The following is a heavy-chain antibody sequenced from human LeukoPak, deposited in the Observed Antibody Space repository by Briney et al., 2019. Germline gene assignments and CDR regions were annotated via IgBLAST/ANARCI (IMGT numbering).Heavy chain of an antibody. CDR3: ARGQLYYDSSGFDY. Sequence: SETLSLTCSVSGGSLSSYYWSWIRQPPGKGLEWIGYIYYSGNTNYNPSLKSRVTMSVDTSKNQFSLKVISVTAADTAVYYCARGQLYYDSSGFDYWGQGTLVTVSS. J-gene: IGHJ4*02. CDR1: GGSLSSYY. V-gene: IGHV4-59*01. CDR2: IYYSGNT. D-gene: IGHD3-22*01.